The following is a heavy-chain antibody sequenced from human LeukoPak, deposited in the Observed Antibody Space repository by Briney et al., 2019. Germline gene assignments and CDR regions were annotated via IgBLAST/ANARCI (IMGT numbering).Heavy chain of an antibody. CDR2: INNDASVT. J-gene: IGHJ4*02. CDR1: GFTFSSYW. V-gene: IGHV3-74*01. D-gene: IGHD6-19*01. CDR3: ARVTAVAGTSVGVDA. Sequence: GGSLRLSCGASGFTFSSYWMHWVRQAPGKGLVWVSRINNDASVTTYADSVKGRFTISRDNAKNTLYLQMNSLRAEDTAVYYCARVTAVAGTSVGVDAWGQGILVTVS.